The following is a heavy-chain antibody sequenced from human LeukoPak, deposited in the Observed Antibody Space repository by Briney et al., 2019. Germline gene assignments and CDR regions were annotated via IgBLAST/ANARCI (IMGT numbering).Heavy chain of an antibody. Sequence: SETLSLTCTVSGGSMSSYYWSWIRQPAGKGLEWIGRIYITGSTNYNPSLKSRVTTSVDTSKNQFSPKLSSVTAADTAVYYCARSDYYDSSGYPTHLNWFDPWGQGTLVTVSS. D-gene: IGHD3-22*01. J-gene: IGHJ5*02. CDR2: IYITGST. CDR3: ARSDYYDSSGYPTHLNWFDP. V-gene: IGHV4-4*07. CDR1: GGSMSSYY.